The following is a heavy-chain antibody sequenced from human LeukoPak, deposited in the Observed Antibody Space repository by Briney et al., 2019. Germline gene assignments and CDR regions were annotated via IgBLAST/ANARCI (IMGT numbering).Heavy chain of an antibody. D-gene: IGHD3-10*01. Sequence: SETLSLTCSVSGDSIGNNYWNWIRQPAGKGLEWIGRIYSSGSTNCNPSVKSRVTISVDKSKNQFSLNLGSVTAADTAVYYCARGSSLGYWGQGTLVTVSS. CDR2: IYSSGST. V-gene: IGHV4-4*07. CDR1: GDSIGNNY. CDR3: ARGSSLGY. J-gene: IGHJ4*02.